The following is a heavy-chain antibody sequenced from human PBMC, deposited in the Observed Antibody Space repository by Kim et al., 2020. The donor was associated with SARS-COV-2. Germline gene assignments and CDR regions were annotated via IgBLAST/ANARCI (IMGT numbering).Heavy chain of an antibody. CDR3: ARGPNYSPFDY. J-gene: IGHJ4*02. CDR2: IIGSGTTI. CDR1: GFTFSSYE. Sequence: GGSLRLSCTASGFTFSSYEMNWVRQAPGKGLEWVSYIIGSGTTIYYADSVRGRFTISRDNDKNSLFLQINSLRAEDTAVYYCARGPNYSPFDYWGQGTLV. V-gene: IGHV3-48*03. D-gene: IGHD4-4*01.